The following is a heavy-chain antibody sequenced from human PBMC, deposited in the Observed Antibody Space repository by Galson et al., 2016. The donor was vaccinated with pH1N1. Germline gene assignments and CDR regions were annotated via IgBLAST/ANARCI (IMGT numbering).Heavy chain of an antibody. Sequence: SLRLSCAASGFTFSSYAMRWVRQAPGKGLEWVSSITDSGGSTYYADSVKGRFTISRDNSKNTLYLQMNSLGAEDTAVYYCTKDLSLTGGGYCDYWGQGTLVTVSS. D-gene: IGHD7-27*01. J-gene: IGHJ4*02. CDR1: GFTFSSYA. CDR2: ITDSGGST. CDR3: TKDLSLTGGGYCDY. V-gene: IGHV3-23*01.